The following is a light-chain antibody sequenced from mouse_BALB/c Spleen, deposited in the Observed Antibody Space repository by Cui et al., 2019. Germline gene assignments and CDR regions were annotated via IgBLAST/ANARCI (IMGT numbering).Light chain of an antibody. CDR1: SSVSY. CDR3: QQWSSNTPLT. J-gene: IGKJ5*01. CDR2: LTS. Sequence: QIVLTQSPALMSASPGETVTMTSSVSSSVSYMYWYQQKPRSSTKPRIYLTSNLASGVPASFSGSGSGTSYSLTISSMEAEDAATHYCQQWSSNTPLTFGAGTKLELK. V-gene: IGKV4-68*01.